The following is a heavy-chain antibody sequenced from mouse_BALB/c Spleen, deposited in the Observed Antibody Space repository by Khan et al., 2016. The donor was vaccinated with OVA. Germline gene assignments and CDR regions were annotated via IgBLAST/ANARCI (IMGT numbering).Heavy chain of an antibody. CDR2: IRNKANGYTT. CDR3: TRDGSYYAMDY. V-gene: IGHV7-3*02. J-gene: IGHJ4*01. CDR1: GFTFTDYY. Sequence: EVELVESGGGLVQPGGSLRLSCATSGFTFTDYYMSWVRQPPGKALEWLNFIRNKANGYTTEYSASVKGRFTISRDNSQSILYLQMNTLRAEDSATYDCTRDGSYYAMDYWGQGTSVTVSS.